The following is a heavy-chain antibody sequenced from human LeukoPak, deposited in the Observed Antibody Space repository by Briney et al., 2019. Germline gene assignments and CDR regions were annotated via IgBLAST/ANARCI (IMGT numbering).Heavy chain of an antibody. V-gene: IGHV3-21*01. CDR3: ARDRGIAVAED. CDR2: ISSSSNYI. CDR1: GFTFSSYS. D-gene: IGHD6-19*01. Sequence: GGSLRLSCAASGFTFSSYSMNWVRQAPGKGLEWVSSISSSSNYIYYADSVKGRFTISRDNAKNSLYLQMNSLRAEDTAVYYCARDRGIAVAEDWGQGTLVTVSS. J-gene: IGHJ4*02.